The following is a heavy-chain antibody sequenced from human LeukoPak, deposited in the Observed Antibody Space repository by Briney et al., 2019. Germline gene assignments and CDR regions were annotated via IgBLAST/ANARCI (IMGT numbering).Heavy chain of an antibody. Sequence: SVKVSCKASGGTFSSYAISWVRQAPGQGLEWMGRIIPILGIASYAQKFQGRVTITADKSTSTAYMELSSLRSEDTAVYYCARESYYDSSRFDYWGQGTLVTVSS. V-gene: IGHV1-69*04. CDR2: IIPILGIA. D-gene: IGHD3-22*01. J-gene: IGHJ4*02. CDR1: GGTFSSYA. CDR3: ARESYYDSSRFDY.